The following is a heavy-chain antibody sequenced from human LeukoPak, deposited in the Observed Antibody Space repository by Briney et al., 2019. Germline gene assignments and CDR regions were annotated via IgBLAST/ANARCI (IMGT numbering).Heavy chain of an antibody. CDR2: INKDGSAT. J-gene: IGHJ6*01. V-gene: IGHV3-43*02. CDR1: GFTFDAYA. Sequence: GGSLRLSCEASGFTFDAYAMHWVRQAPGKGLEWVSLINKDGSATYYADSVKGRFTISRDNSKTSLYLQMNSLRSEDTALYYCATWAFYHSLDVWGQGTTVTVSS. CDR3: ATWAFYHSLDV.